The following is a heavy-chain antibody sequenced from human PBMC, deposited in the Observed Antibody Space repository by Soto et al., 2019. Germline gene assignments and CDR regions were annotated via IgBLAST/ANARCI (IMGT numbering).Heavy chain of an antibody. V-gene: IGHV3-21*01. J-gene: IGHJ6*02. CDR1: GFTFSRYS. CDR3: ARGDRYMVTASYYGMDV. CDR2: ISSSSAYI. D-gene: IGHD2-21*01. Sequence: PGGSLRLSCAGSGFTFSRYSMNWVRQAPGRGLEWVSSISSSSAYIYYTDSVKGRFTISRDNAKNSVYLQMNNLRGEDTAVYFCARGDRYMVTASYYGMDVWGQGTTVTVSS.